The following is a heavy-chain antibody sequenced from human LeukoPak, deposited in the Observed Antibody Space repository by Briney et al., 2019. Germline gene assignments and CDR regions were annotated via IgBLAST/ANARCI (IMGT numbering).Heavy chain of an antibody. J-gene: IGHJ4*02. Sequence: GGSLRLSCAASGFTFSTYGMHWVRQPPGKGLEWVSLSWDGGITYYADSVRGRFTISRDNSKNSLSLEMNSLRTEDTALYYCAKDSNTGGYSFGSWGQGTLVTVTS. D-gene: IGHD5-12*01. CDR2: SWDGGIT. CDR3: AKDSNTGGYSFGS. CDR1: GFTFSTYG. V-gene: IGHV3-43*01.